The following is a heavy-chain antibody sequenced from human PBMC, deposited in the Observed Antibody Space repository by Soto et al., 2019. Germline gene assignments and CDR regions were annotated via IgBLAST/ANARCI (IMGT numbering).Heavy chain of an antibody. CDR3: AREYRVAVRGPFDQ. CDR2: ISSSGRVV. J-gene: IGHJ4*02. V-gene: IGHV3-48*03. CDR1: FSGFD. D-gene: IGHD6-19*01. Sequence: PGGSLRLSCAGSFSGFDMNWVRQAPGKGLEWISFISSSGRVVFYADSVRGRFSISRDDAKNSLRLEMNSLRVEDTALYFCAREYRVAVRGPFDQWGLGTMVTVSS.